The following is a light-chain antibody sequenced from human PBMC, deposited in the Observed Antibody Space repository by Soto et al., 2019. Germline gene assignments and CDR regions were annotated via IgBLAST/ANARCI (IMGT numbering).Light chain of an antibody. CDR2: DVS. Sequence: QSALTQPASVSGSPGQSITISCTGTSSDVGGYNYVSWYQQHPGKAPTLMIYDVSNRPSGVSNRFSGSKSGNTASLTISGPPAEEGGDFYCSSYKSSSPPGVFGGGTKPPVL. V-gene: IGLV2-14*01. CDR1: SSDVGGYNY. CDR3: SSYKSSSPPGV. J-gene: IGLJ3*02.